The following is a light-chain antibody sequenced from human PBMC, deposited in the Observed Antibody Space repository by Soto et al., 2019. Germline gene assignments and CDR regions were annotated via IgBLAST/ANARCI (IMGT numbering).Light chain of an antibody. V-gene: IGLV2-14*01. CDR2: DVS. CDR3: SSFTSSTIYF. J-gene: IGLJ1*01. Sequence: QSVLTQPASVSGSPGQSITISCTGTSSDVGGYNYVSWYQQHPGKAPKLMIYDVSNRPSGVSNRFSGSKSGNTASLTISGLQTEDEVVYSGSSFTSSTIYFFERGTKATAL. CDR1: SSDVGGYNY.